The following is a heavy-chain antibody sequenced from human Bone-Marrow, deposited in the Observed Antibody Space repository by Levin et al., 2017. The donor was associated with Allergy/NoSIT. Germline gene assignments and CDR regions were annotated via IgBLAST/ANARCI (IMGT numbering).Heavy chain of an antibody. CDR1: FFSLLLSFSH. V-gene: IGHV4-31*03. D-gene: IGHD3-9*01. CDR2: ISYRGTT. CDR3: ARLDGYYFDY. Sequence: LSLPFPFSFFSLLLSFSHWTWIRQSPGKGLEWIGYISYRGTTYYNPSLKSRLTLSLDTSEQRFSLNLNSVTAADTAIYYCARLDGYYFDYWGQGTLVTVSS. J-gene: IGHJ4*02.